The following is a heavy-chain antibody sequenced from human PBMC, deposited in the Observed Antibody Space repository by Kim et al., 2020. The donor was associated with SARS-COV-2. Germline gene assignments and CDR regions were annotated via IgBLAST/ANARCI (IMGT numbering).Heavy chain of an antibody. CDR3: ARDAGPGTLSGYWFDP. CDR2: ISAYNGNT. CDR1: GYTFTSYG. Sequence: ASVKVSCKASGYTFTSYGISWVRQAPGQGLEWMGWISAYNGNTNYAQKLQGRVTMTTDTSTSTAYMELRSLRSDDTAVYYCARDAGPGTLSGYWFDPWGQGTLVTVSS. V-gene: IGHV1-18*01. J-gene: IGHJ5*02. D-gene: IGHD1-1*01.